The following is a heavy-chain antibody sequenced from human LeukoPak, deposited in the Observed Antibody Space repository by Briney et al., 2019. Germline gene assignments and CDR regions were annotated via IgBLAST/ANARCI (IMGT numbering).Heavy chain of an antibody. J-gene: IGHJ6*02. CDR3: ARVGATAYGLDV. CDR1: GGSISTYC. D-gene: IGHD1-26*01. Sequence: PSETLSLTCTVSGGSISTYCWSWIRQPPGKGLEWIGYIYFSGSTNYNPSLKSRVTISVDTSKNQFSLKLSSVTAADTAVYYCARVGATAYGLDVWGQGTPVTVSS. V-gene: IGHV4-59*01. CDR2: IYFSGST.